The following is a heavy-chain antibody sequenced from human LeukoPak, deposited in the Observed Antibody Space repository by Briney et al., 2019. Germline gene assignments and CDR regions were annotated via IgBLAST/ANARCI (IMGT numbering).Heavy chain of an antibody. J-gene: IGHJ4*02. V-gene: IGHV3-33*01. CDR1: RFTFSSFG. CDR3: ARELPPVVNFYFDA. D-gene: IGHD3-22*01. CDR2: ICYDGSDK. Sequence: GGTLRLSCEASRFTFSSFGMQWVRQAPGKGREWVIVICYDGSDKYYADSVKGRFSISRDNSKNTLYLQMNRLRAEDTAVYYCARELPPVVNFYFDAWGQGTLVTVSS.